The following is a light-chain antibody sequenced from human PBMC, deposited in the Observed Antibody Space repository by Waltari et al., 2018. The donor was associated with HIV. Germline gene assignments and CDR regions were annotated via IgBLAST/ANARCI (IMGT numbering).Light chain of an antibody. CDR2: AAS. J-gene: IGKJ5*01. Sequence: DIQLTQSPSFLSASVGDRVTITCRASQGVNSYLAWYQQEPGKAPNVLIYAASTVQSGVLSRFSGSGSVTEFTLTISCLQPEDFATYYCQQRHPDPITFGQGTRLEIK. CDR1: QGVNSY. V-gene: IGKV1-9*01. CDR3: QQRHPDPIT.